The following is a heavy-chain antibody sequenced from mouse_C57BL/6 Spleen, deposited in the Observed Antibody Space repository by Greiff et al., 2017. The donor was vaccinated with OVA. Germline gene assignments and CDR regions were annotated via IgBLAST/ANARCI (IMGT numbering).Heavy chain of an antibody. Sequence: QVQLQQPGAELVKPGASVKLSCKASGYTFTSYWMQWVKQRPGQGLEWIGEIDPSDSYTTYNQKFKGKATLTVDTSSSPAYMQLSSLTSEDAAVYYCARGGSITTTLPGNYFDYWGQGTTLTVSS. CDR3: ARGGSITTTLPGNYFDY. CDR1: GYTFTSYW. V-gene: IGHV1-50*01. J-gene: IGHJ2*01. CDR2: IDPSDSYT. D-gene: IGHD1-1*01.